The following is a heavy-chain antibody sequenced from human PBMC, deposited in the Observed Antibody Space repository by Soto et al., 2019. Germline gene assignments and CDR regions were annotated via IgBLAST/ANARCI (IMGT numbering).Heavy chain of an antibody. D-gene: IGHD3-22*01. CDR1: GGSFNSYY. J-gene: IGHJ4*02. Sequence: SETLSLTCTVSGGSFNSYYWSWIRQSPGKGLEWIGYIYHTGSTACNPSLKSRAAIPVDTSKNQFSLKLNSVTAADTAVYYRESADSSGYYLNFGYWGQGTLVTVSP. CDR2: IYHTGST. CDR3: ESADSSGYYLNFGY. V-gene: IGHV4-59*01.